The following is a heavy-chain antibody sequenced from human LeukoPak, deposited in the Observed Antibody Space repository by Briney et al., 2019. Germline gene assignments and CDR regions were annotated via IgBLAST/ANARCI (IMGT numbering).Heavy chain of an antibody. J-gene: IGHJ4*02. V-gene: IGHV4-39*07. CDR1: GGSISSSSYY. D-gene: IGHD4-17*01. CDR2: IYYSGST. Sequence: SETLSLTCTVSGGSISSSSYYWGWIRQPPGKGLEWIGSIYYSGSTYYNPSLKSRVTISVDTSKNQFSLKLSSVTAADTAVYYCARRPVTVTTGGLLVADKIDYWGQGTLVTVSS. CDR3: ARRPVTVTTGGLLVADKIDY.